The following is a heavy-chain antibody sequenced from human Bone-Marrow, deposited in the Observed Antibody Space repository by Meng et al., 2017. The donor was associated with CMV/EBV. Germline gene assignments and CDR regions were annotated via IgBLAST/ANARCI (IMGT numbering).Heavy chain of an antibody. Sequence: ASVMVSCKASGYTFTGYYMHWVRQAPGQGLEWMGWINPNSGGTNYAQKFQGRVTMTRDTSIGTAYMELSRLRSDDTAVYYCAREWGGKLESKYYGMDVWGQGTTVTVSS. CDR3: AREWGGKLESKYYGMDV. D-gene: IGHD1-1*01. CDR2: INPNSGGT. CDR1: GYTFTGYY. J-gene: IGHJ6*02. V-gene: IGHV1-2*02.